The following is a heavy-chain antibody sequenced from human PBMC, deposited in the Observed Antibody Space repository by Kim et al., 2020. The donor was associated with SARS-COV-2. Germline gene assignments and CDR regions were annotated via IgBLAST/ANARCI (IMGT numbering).Heavy chain of an antibody. CDR1: GFTFSSYG. D-gene: IGHD4-17*01. Sequence: GGSLRLSCAASGFTFSSYGMHWVRQAPGKGLEWVAVISYDGSNKYYADSVKGRFTISRDNSKNTLYLQMNSLRAEDTAVYYCAKDYGDYGGNSFVIWGQGTMVTVSS. CDR2: ISYDGSNK. J-gene: IGHJ3*02. V-gene: IGHV3-30*18. CDR3: AKDYGDYGGNSFVI.